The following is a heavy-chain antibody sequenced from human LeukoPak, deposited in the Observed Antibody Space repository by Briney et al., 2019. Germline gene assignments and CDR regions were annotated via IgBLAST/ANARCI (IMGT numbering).Heavy chain of an antibody. CDR3: AKGASSPDTAMVTYGLDY. CDR2: ISGSGGST. D-gene: IGHD5-18*01. Sequence: PGGSLRLSCAASGFTFSSYAMSWVRHAPGKGLEWVSPISGSGGSTYYADSVKGRFTISRDNSKNTLYLQMNSLRAEDTAVYYCAKGASSPDTAMVTYGLDYWGQGTLVTVSS. V-gene: IGHV3-23*01. J-gene: IGHJ4*02. CDR1: GFTFSSYA.